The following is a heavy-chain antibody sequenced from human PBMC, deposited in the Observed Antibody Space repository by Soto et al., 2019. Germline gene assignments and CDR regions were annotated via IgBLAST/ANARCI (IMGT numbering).Heavy chain of an antibody. CDR3: AREPNYFDY. CDR2: ISAYNGNT. V-gene: IGHV1-18*01. J-gene: IGHJ4*02. Sequence: QVQLVQSGAEVKKPGASVQVSCKASGYTFTSYGISWVRQAPGQGLEWMGWISAYNGNTKYAQKRQGRVTMTTDTATSTDDMELRSLRSDDTAVYYCAREPNYFDYWVQGTLITVSS. CDR1: GYTFTSYG.